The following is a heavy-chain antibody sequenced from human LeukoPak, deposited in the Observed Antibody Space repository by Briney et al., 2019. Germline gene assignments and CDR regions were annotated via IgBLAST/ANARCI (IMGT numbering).Heavy chain of an antibody. CDR2: INHSGST. Sequence: PSETLSLTCAVYGGSFSGYYWSWLRQPPGKGLEWIGEINHSGSTNYNPSLKSRVTISVDTSKNQFSLKLSSVTAADTAVYYCARHADVDTAMGPYDYGGQGTLVTVSS. D-gene: IGHD5-18*01. V-gene: IGHV4-34*01. J-gene: IGHJ4*02. CDR1: GGSFSGYY. CDR3: ARHADVDTAMGPYDY.